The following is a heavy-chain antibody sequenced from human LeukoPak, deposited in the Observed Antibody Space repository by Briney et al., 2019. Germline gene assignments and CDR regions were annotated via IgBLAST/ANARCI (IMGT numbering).Heavy chain of an antibody. D-gene: IGHD2-8*01. J-gene: IGHJ4*02. CDR1: GCTFTNYH. V-gene: IGHV1-46*01. Sequence: GASVKVSCKASGCTFTNYHIHWVRQAPGQGLEWTGKINPSGGSASYAQKFQGRVTMTRDTSTSTVYMELSSPRSDDTAVHYCARVSGYCTNGVCYDPFDYWGQGTLVTVSS. CDR2: INPSGGSA. CDR3: ARVSGYCTNGVCYDPFDY.